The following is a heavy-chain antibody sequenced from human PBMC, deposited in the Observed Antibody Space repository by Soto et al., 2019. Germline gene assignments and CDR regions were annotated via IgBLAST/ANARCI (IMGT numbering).Heavy chain of an antibody. D-gene: IGHD3-10*01. CDR3: ASSFLYGSGIFDFDY. CDR2: IYYSGST. Sequence: QLQLQESGPGLVKPSETLSLTCTVSGGSISSSSYYWGWIRQPPGKGLEWIGSIYYSGSTYYNPSLKSRVTISVDTSKNQFSLKLSPVSAADTAVYYCASSFLYGSGIFDFDYWGQGTLVTVSS. V-gene: IGHV4-39*01. CDR1: GGSISSSSYY. J-gene: IGHJ4*02.